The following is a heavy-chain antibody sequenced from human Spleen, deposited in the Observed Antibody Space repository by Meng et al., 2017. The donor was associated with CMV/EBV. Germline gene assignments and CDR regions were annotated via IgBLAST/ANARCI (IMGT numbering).Heavy chain of an antibody. J-gene: IGHJ5*02. CDR1: GGSINSGCYY. Sequence: TVSGGSINSGCYYWTWIRQHPGEGLEWIGFIHDSGDTYYKPSLKSRVSISIDTSENQFSLKLRSVTAADTAIYYCARDASNRAGWFDHWGQGALVTVSS. CDR3: ARDASNRAGWFDH. V-gene: IGHV4-31*02. CDR2: IHDSGDT. D-gene: IGHD1-14*01.